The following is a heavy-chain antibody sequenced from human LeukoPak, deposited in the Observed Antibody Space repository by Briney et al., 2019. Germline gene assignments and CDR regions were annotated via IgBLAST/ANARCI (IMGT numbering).Heavy chain of an antibody. Sequence: RGSLRLSCAASGFTFSSYAMHWVRQAPGKGLEWVAVISYDGSNKYYADSVKGRFTISRDNSKNTLYLQMNSLRAEDTAVYYCARESGIAAAGTLPTDYWGQGTLVTVSS. CDR3: ARESGIAAAGTLPTDY. CDR1: GFTFSSYA. D-gene: IGHD6-13*01. J-gene: IGHJ4*02. V-gene: IGHV3-30*01. CDR2: ISYDGSNK.